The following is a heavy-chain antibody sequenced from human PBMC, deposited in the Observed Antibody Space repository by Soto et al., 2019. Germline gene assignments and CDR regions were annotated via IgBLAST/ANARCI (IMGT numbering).Heavy chain of an antibody. CDR3: AREGDDYSNYFDY. J-gene: IGHJ4*02. Sequence: EVQLVESGGGLVKPGGSLRLSCAASGFTFSSYSMNWVRQAPGKGLEWVSSISSSSSYIYYADSVKGRFTISRDNAKNSLYLQMNSRRAEDTAVYYCAREGDDYSNYFDYWGQGTLVTVSS. D-gene: IGHD4-4*01. CDR2: ISSSSSYI. CDR1: GFTFSSYS. V-gene: IGHV3-21*01.